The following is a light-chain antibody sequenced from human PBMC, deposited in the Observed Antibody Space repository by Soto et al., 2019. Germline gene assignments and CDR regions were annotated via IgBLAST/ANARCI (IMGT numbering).Light chain of an antibody. CDR2: GAS. J-gene: IGKJ1*01. CDR1: QSVSSN. V-gene: IGKV3-15*01. CDR3: QQYNNWWT. Sequence: EIVMTQSPATLSVSPGDRATLSCRASQSVSSNLAWYQQKPGQAPRLLIYGASTRATGIPARFSGSGSGTEFTLTISSLQSEDFAVYYCQQYNNWWTFGQGTEVESK.